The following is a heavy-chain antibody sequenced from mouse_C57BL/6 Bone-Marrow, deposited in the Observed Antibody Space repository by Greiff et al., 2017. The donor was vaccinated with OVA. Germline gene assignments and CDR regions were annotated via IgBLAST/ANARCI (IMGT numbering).Heavy chain of an antibody. D-gene: IGHD1-1*01. CDR2: IYPRDGST. Sequence: VQLQESGPELVKPGASVKLSCKASGYTFTSYDINWVKQRPGQGLAWIGWIYPRDGSTKYNEKFKGKATLTVDTSSSTAYMELHSLTSEDSAVYFCARDYYGSSRYWYFDVWGTGTTVTVSS. V-gene: IGHV1-85*01. CDR3: ARDYYGSSRYWYFDV. J-gene: IGHJ1*03. CDR1: GYTFTSYD.